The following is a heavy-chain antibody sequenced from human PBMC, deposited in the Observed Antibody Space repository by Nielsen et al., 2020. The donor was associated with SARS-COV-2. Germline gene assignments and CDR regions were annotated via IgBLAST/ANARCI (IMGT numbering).Heavy chain of an antibody. CDR3: ARPGATYFP. V-gene: IGHV3-30*03. CDR2: IAYDGGNK. Sequence: GGSLRLSCAASGFTFSSYGMHWVRQAPGKGLEWVAVIAYDGGNKYYGDSVKGRFTISRDNSKNTLYLQMNSLRADDTAVYYCARPGATYFPWGQGTLVTVSS. D-gene: IGHD2/OR15-2a*01. J-gene: IGHJ5*02. CDR1: GFTFSSYG.